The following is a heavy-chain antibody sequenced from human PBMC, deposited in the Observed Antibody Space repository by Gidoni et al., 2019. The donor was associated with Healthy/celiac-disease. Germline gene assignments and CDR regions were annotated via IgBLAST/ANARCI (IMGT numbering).Heavy chain of an antibody. V-gene: IGHV3-23*01. D-gene: IGHD6-13*01. CDR3: AKDRDSSSWYTLDY. CDR2: ISGSGGST. Sequence: EVQLLASGGGLVQPGGSLRLSCAASGFTFSSYAMRWVRQAPGKGLEWVAAISGSGGSTYYADSVKGRFTISRDNSKNTLYLQMNSLRAEDTAVYYCAKDRDSSSWYTLDYWGQGTLVTVSS. CDR1: GFTFSSYA. J-gene: IGHJ4*02.